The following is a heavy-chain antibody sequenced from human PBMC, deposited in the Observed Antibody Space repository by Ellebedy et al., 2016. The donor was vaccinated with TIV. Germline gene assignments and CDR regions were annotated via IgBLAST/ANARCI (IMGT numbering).Heavy chain of an antibody. CDR2: ISSRGDNS. Sequence: GESLKISCAASGFTFSGYEMNWVRQAPGKGLEWISYISSRGDNSYYADSVKGRFTISRDNARNSLYLQMNRLREEDTAVYYCARDSAIQYDHWGQGTLVTVSS. V-gene: IGHV3-48*03. CDR1: GFTFSGYE. D-gene: IGHD3-10*01. CDR3: ARDSAIQYDH. J-gene: IGHJ4*02.